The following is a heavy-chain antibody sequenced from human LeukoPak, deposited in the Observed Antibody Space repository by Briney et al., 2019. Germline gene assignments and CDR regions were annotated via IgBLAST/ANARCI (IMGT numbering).Heavy chain of an antibody. CDR2: IHPNSGGT. D-gene: IGHD3-9*01. Sequence: LEASVKLSCKASGYTFTDYYMNWVRQAPGQGLEWKGWIHPNSGGTNYAQKFQGRVTMTRDTSISTAYMELSRLTFDDTAVYYCAREGGYDILTGYQDYWGQGTLVTVSS. CDR3: AREGGYDILTGYQDY. CDR1: GYTFTDYY. V-gene: IGHV1-2*03. J-gene: IGHJ4*02.